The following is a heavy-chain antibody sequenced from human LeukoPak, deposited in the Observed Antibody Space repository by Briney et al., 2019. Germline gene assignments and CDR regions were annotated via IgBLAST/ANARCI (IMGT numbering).Heavy chain of an antibody. CDR2: IKVDGSEK. CDR1: GFTFSSYA. V-gene: IGHV3-7*05. Sequence: QPGGSLRLSCAASGFTFSSYAMSWVRQAPGKGLEWVANIKVDGSEKYYVDSVKGRFTISRDNAKNSLYLQMNSLRAEDTAVYYCARAYSSPNWFDPWGQGTLVTVSS. CDR3: ARAYSSPNWFDP. J-gene: IGHJ5*02. D-gene: IGHD6-13*01.